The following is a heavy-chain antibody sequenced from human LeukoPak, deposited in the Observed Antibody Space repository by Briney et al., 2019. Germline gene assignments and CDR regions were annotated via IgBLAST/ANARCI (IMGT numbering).Heavy chain of an antibody. CDR1: GGSITNYY. J-gene: IGHJ4*02. Sequence: SETLSLTCTVSGGSITNYYWNWIRQPPGKGLEWIGYIYHTGIINYNPSLKSRVTMSVDTSTNQFSLKLTSVTAADTAVYYCARYLGYCSGGFCYSFDYWGQGALVTVSS. V-gene: IGHV4-59*01. D-gene: IGHD2-15*01. CDR3: ARYLGYCSGGFCYSFDY. CDR2: IYHTGII.